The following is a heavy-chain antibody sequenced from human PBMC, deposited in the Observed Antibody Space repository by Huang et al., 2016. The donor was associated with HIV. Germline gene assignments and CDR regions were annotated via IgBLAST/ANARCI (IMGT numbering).Heavy chain of an antibody. V-gene: IGHV1-2*02. J-gene: IGHJ4*02. D-gene: IGHD6-6*01. CDR3: ARDWSFGSSTSPAD. CDR2: INPKRGGT. Sequence: QVQLVQSGAEVKNPGASVRVSCKASGYTSTDSNIHWVRPAPGQGLEWRGWINPKRGGTIYAQGFQVRVTITRDTTISSVHMDLRRIQSDDTAVDFCARDWSFGSSTSPADWGQGTLVTVSS. CDR1: GYTSTDSN.